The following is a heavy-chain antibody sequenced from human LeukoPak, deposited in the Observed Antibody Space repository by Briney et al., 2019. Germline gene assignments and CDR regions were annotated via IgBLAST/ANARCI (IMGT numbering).Heavy chain of an antibody. CDR1: GFTFSSYW. Sequence: PGGSLRLSCAASGFTFSSYWMTWVRQAPGKGLEWVANIKQDGSEKYYVDSVKGRFTISRDNAKNSLYLQMDSLRAEDTAMYFYARVGDHFHWYLDLWGRGTLVTVSS. CDR3: ARVGDHFHWYLDL. CDR2: IKQDGSEK. V-gene: IGHV3-7*01. D-gene: IGHD3-3*02. J-gene: IGHJ2*01.